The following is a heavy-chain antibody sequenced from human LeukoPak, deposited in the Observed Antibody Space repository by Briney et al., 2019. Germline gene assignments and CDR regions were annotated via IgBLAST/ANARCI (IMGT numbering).Heavy chain of an antibody. Sequence: SETLSLTCTVSGGSISSYYWSWIRQPAGKGLEWIGRIYTSGSTNYNPSLKSRVTMSVDTSKNQFSLKLSSVTAADTAVYYCARDLRRSSRSWGYFDYWGQGTLVTVSS. V-gene: IGHV4-4*07. CDR1: GGSISSYY. D-gene: IGHD2-2*01. J-gene: IGHJ4*02. CDR2: IYTSGST. CDR3: ARDLRRSSRSWGYFDY.